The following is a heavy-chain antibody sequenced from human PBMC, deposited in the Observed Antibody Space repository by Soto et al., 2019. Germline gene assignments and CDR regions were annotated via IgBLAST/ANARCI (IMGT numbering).Heavy chain of an antibody. CDR2: ISYDGSNK. CDR1: GFTFSSYG. J-gene: IGHJ6*03. CDR3: AKGGIYYDFRNPYMDV. V-gene: IGHV3-30*18. D-gene: IGHD3-3*01. Sequence: GGSLRLSCAASGFTFSSYGMHWVRQAPGKGLEWVAVISYDGSNKYYADSVKGRFTISRDNSKNTLYLQMNSLRAEDTAVYYCAKGGIYYDFRNPYMDVWGKGTTVTVSS.